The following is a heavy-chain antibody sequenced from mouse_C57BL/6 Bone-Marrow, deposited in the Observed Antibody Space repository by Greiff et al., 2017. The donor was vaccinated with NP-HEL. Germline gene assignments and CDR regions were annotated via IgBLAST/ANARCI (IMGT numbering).Heavy chain of an antibody. Sequence: QVQLKESGAELVKPGASVKMSCKASGYTFTSYWITWVKQRPGQGLEWIGDIYPGSGSTNYNETFKSKATLTVDTSSSTAYMQLSSLTSEDSAVYYCAREGEIYYYGSSWFAYWGQGTLVTVSA. V-gene: IGHV1-55*01. D-gene: IGHD1-1*01. J-gene: IGHJ3*01. CDR2: IYPGSGST. CDR3: AREGEIYYYGSSWFAY. CDR1: GYTFTSYW.